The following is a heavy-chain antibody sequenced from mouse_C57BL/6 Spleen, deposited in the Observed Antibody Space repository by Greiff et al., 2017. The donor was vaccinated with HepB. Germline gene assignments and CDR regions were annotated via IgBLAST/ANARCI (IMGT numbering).Heavy chain of an antibody. CDR1: SYTFTSYW. Sequence: VQLKQPGAELVMPGASVKLSCKASSYTFTSYWMHWVKQRPGQGLEWIGEIDPSDSYTNYNQKFKGKSTLTVDKSSSTAYMQLSSLTSEDSAVYYCARRKGSSSYYAMDYWGQGTSVTVSS. CDR2: IDPSDSYT. V-gene: IGHV1-69*01. D-gene: IGHD1-1*01. CDR3: ARRKGSSSYYAMDY. J-gene: IGHJ4*01.